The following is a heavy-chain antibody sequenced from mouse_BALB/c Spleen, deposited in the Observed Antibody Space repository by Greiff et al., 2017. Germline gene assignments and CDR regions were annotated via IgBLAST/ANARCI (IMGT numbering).Heavy chain of an antibody. CDR1: GYTFTSYW. D-gene: IGHD1-1*01. CDR2: INPSTGYT. Sequence: VMLVESGAELAKPGASVKMSCKASGYTFTSYWMHWVKQRPGQGLEWIGYINPSTGYTEYNQKFKDKATLTADKSSSTAYMQLSSLTSEDSAVYYCARFTTVVDYWGQGTTLTVSS. CDR3: ARFTTVVDY. V-gene: IGHV1-7*01. J-gene: IGHJ2*01.